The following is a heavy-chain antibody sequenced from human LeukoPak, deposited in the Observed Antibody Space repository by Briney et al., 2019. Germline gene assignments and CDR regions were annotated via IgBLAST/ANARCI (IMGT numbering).Heavy chain of an antibody. Sequence: PGGSPRLSCAASGFTFSSYEMNWVRQAPGKGLEWVSYISSSGSTIYYADSVKGRFTISRDNAKNSLYLQMNSLRAEDTAVYYCARDRILAPDYYYYMDVWGKGTTVTVSS. J-gene: IGHJ6*03. CDR1: GFTFSSYE. CDR3: ARDRILAPDYYYYMDV. V-gene: IGHV3-48*03. CDR2: ISSSGSTI.